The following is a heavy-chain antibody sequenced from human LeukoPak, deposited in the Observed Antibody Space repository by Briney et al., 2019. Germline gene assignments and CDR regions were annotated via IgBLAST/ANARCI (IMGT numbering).Heavy chain of an antibody. V-gene: IGHV4-4*07. CDR1: GVSISSYY. J-gene: IGHJ6*02. D-gene: IGHD2-15*01. CDR3: AKSGDFYFGMDI. Sequence: SETLSLTCRVSGVSISSYYWNWIRQPAGKGLEWIGRVFNTGTTNYNPSLKSRVTISLDTSKSQFSLSLSSVTAADTAIYWCAKSGDFYFGMDIWGQGTTVTVSS. CDR2: VFNTGTT.